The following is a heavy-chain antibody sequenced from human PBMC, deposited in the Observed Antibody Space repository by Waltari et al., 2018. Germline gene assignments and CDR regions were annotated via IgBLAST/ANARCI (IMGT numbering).Heavy chain of an antibody. CDR3: AGDRAIGLFFDY. J-gene: IGHJ4*02. V-gene: IGHV4-4*02. Sequence: QVQLQESGKGLVKPSGTLPLTCAVSGDSISGNYWWSWVRQSPEKGLEWIGQVHHSGKTHYNPSLQSRVTISVDKPKNQFSLNLNSVTGADTAVYYCAGDRAIGLFFDYWGRGTLVTVSS. CDR1: GDSISGNYW. CDR2: VHHSGKT. D-gene: IGHD2-2*01.